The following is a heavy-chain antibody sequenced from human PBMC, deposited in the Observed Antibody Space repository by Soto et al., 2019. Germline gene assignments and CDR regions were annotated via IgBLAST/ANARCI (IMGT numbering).Heavy chain of an antibody. Sequence: GASVKVSCKTSGYSFIKNAIHWVRQAPGQRPEWMGWINVGTDKTKYSEKFQGRVTITTDTSASTAYMELTSLGSEDTAVYYCARLEAGVKLDYWGQGTPVTVS. V-gene: IGHV1-3*01. CDR2: INVGTDKT. J-gene: IGHJ4*02. CDR1: GYSFIKNA. CDR3: ARLEAGVKLDY.